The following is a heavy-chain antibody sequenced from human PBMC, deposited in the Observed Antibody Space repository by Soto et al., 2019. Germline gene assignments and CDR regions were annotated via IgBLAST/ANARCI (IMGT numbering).Heavy chain of an antibody. CDR2: ISGSGGST. D-gene: IGHD1-26*01. Sequence: EVQLLESGGGLVQPGGSLRLSCAASGFTFSNYAMTWVRQAPGKGLEWVSAISGSGGSTYYADSVEGRFTISRDNSKNTLYLQMDRLRAEETAVYYCANPPPTMESTIYYYYGMDVWGQGTTVTVSS. V-gene: IGHV3-23*01. CDR1: GFTFSNYA. CDR3: ANPPPTMESTIYYYYGMDV. J-gene: IGHJ6*02.